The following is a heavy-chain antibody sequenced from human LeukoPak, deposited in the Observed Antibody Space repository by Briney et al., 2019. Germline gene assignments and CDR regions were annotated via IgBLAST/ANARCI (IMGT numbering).Heavy chain of an antibody. CDR2: MSSSGGST. V-gene: IGHV3-23*01. Sequence: TGGSLRLSSAASGFTLGNYAMSWVRQAPGKGLEWVSSMSSSGGSTYYADSVKGRFTFSRENPKNTLYLQMNSLRAEDTAVYYCAKSSYYDTSGFYREYYFDYWGQGTLVTVSS. CDR3: AKSSYYDTSGFYREYYFDY. CDR1: GFTLGNYA. D-gene: IGHD3-22*01. J-gene: IGHJ4*02.